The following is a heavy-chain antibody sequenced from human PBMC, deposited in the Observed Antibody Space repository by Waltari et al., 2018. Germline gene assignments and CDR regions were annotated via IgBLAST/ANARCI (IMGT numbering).Heavy chain of an antibody. Sequence: QVQLVQSGAEVKTPGSSVKVSCKASGGTFSSYAISWVRQAPGQGLEWMGGNLPIFGTANDAQKVQGRVTITADESTSTAYMERSSVTAADTAVYFCAREIDRGPGRWFDPWGQGTLVTVSS. V-gene: IGHV1-69*01. D-gene: IGHD1-26*01. J-gene: IGHJ5*02. CDR1: GGTFSSYA. CDR3: AREIDRGPGRWFDP. CDR2: NLPIFGTA.